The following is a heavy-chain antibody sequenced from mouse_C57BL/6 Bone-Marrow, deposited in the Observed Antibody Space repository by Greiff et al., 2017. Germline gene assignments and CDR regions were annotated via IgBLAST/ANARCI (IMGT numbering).Heavy chain of an antibody. J-gene: IGHJ4*01. D-gene: IGHD4-1*01. CDR3: AIRVGREYAMDC. Sequence: QVQLQQSGAELVRPGTSVKVSCKASGYAFTNYLIEWVKQRPGQGLEWIGVINPGSGGTNYNEKFKGKATLTADKSSSTAYMQLSSLTSEDSAVYFCAIRVGREYAMDCWGQGTSVTVSS. V-gene: IGHV1-54*01. CDR2: INPGSGGT. CDR1: GYAFTNYL.